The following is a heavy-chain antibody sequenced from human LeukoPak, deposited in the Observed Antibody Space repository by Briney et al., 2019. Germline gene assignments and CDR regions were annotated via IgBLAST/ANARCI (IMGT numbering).Heavy chain of an antibody. D-gene: IGHD4-17*01. CDR3: ARLNRPGHEYGDYEYCDS. CDR1: GFSFSNFG. J-gene: IGHJ4*02. V-gene: IGHV3-30*03. CDR2: LSYVEHT. Sequence: GRSLRLSCAASGFSFSNFGMHWVRQPPGKGLEWVAVLSYVEHTAYAESVKGRFSISIDVSESTLYLQMDSLRVEDTAVYYCARLNRPGHEYGDYEYCDSWGQGTLVTVSS.